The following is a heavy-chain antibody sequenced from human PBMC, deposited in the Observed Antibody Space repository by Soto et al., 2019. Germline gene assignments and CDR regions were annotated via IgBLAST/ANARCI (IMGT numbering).Heavy chain of an antibody. CDR3: ARDRPGYCTNGVCYKDAFDI. Sequence: QVQLVQSGAEVKKPGASVKVSCKASGYTFTSYGISWVRQAPGQGLEWMGWISAYNGNTNYAQKLQGRVTMTTDTSTSTDYMELRSLRSDDTAVYYCARDRPGYCTNGVCYKDAFDIWGQGTMVTVSS. V-gene: IGHV1-18*04. CDR1: GYTFTSYG. CDR2: ISAYNGNT. J-gene: IGHJ3*02. D-gene: IGHD2-8*01.